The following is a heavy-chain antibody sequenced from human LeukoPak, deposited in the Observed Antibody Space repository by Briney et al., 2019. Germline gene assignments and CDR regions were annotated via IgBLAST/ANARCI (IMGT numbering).Heavy chain of an antibody. J-gene: IGHJ3*02. CDR1: GGSFSGYY. CDR3: ARVHSGYDLEDHDAFDI. D-gene: IGHD5-12*01. V-gene: IGHV4-34*01. Sequence: SETLSLTCAVYGGSFSGYYWSWIRQPPGKGLEWIGEINHSGSTNYNPSLKSRVTISVDTSKNQFSLRLSSVTAADTAVYYCARVHSGYDLEDHDAFDIWGQGTMVTVSS. CDR2: INHSGST.